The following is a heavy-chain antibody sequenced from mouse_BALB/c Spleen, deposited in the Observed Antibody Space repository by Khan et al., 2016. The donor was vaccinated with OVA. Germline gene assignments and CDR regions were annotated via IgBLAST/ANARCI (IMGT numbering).Heavy chain of an antibody. CDR2: IDPEHGNT. Sequence: VQLQQSGAKLVRPGALVKLSCKASGFNIKDYYMHWVKQRPEQGLEWIGWIDPEHGNTIYYPKFQGKASITTDTSSNTAFLQLSSLTSEDTAVYYCARGGLRTWFVYWGQGTLVTVSA. D-gene: IGHD2-4*01. J-gene: IGHJ3*01. CDR1: GFNIKDYY. CDR3: ARGGLRTWFVY. V-gene: IGHV14-1*02.